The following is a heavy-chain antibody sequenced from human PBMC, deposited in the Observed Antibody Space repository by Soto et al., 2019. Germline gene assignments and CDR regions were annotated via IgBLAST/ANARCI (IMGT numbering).Heavy chain of an antibody. D-gene: IGHD3-9*01. CDR3: ARHFSVDHFDY. CDR2: IYYSGST. V-gene: IGHV4-39*01. CDR1: GDSITSNSYF. J-gene: IGHJ4*02. Sequence: PSETLSLTCTVSGDSITSNSYFWAWIRQPPGKGLEWIGSIYYSGSTYHNPSLKSRVTISVDRSNNQFSLKLTSVTAADTAVYYCARHFSVDHFDYWSQGALVTVSS.